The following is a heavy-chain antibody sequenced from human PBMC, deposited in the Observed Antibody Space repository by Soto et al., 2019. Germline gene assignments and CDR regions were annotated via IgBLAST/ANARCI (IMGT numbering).Heavy chain of an antibody. Sequence: GGSLRLSCAASGFTFSSYGMHWVRQAPGKGLEWVAVISYDGSNKYYADSVKGRFTISRDNSKNTLYLQMNSLRAEDTAVYYCAKGRASSGWYYFDYWGQGTLVTVSS. D-gene: IGHD6-19*01. CDR1: GFTFSSYG. CDR2: ISYDGSNK. V-gene: IGHV3-30*18. J-gene: IGHJ4*02. CDR3: AKGRASSGWYYFDY.